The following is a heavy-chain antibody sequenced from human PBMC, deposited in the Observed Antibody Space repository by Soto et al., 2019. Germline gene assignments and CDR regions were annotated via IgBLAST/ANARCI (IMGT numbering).Heavy chain of an antibody. Sequence: EVQLVESGGGLVEPGGSLRLSCAASGFTFSAFDMHWVRQATGKGLEWVAAIGTLHDAYYPDSVKGRFTISRENAKNSFYLQMNSLGAGDTAVYYCARQASYWHGGGGWFDPWGQGTLVTVSS. CDR3: ARQASYWHGGGGWFDP. CDR2: IGTLHDA. J-gene: IGHJ5*02. V-gene: IGHV3-13*01. D-gene: IGHD2-8*02. CDR1: GFTFSAFD.